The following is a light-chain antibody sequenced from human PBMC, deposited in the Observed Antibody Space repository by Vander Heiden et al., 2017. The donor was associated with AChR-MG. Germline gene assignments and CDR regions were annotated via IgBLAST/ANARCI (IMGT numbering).Light chain of an antibody. CDR3: NSRDSSGNHLRV. J-gene: IGLJ3*02. Sequence: SSELTQDPAVSVALGQTVRTTCEGDSLRSYYASCYQQKPGQAPVLVIYGKNNRPAGIPDRFSGSSSGNTASLTITGAQAEDEADYYCNSRDSSGNHLRVFGGGTKLTVL. V-gene: IGLV3-19*01. CDR2: GKN. CDR1: SLRSYY.